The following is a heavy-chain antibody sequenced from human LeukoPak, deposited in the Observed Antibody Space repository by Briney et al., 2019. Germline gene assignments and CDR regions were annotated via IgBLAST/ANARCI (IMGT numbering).Heavy chain of an antibody. D-gene: IGHD4-17*01. V-gene: IGHV3-11*04. CDR2: ISNSGTTI. CDR3: ARRGGDNRYFDY. Sequence: GGSLRLSCAASEFTFSDYFMTWVRQAPGKGLEWVSSISNSGTTIYYADPVKGRFTISRDNAKNSLYLQMNSLRAEDTAVYYCARRGGDNRYFDYWGQGTLVTVSS. J-gene: IGHJ4*02. CDR1: EFTFSDYF.